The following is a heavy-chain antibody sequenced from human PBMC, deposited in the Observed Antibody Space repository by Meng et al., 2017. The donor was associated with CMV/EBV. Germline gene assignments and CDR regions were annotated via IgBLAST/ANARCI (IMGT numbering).Heavy chain of an antibody. J-gene: IGHJ4*02. Sequence: GESLKISCAASGFTVSNNYMSWVRQAPGKGLEWVSVIYSGGSTYYADSVKGRFTISRDNSKNTLYLQMNSLRAEDTAVYYCARGYYGSGRDYWGQGTLVTVSS. D-gene: IGHD3-10*01. V-gene: IGHV3-53*01. CDR2: IYSGGST. CDR3: ARGYYGSGRDY. CDR1: GFTVSNNY.